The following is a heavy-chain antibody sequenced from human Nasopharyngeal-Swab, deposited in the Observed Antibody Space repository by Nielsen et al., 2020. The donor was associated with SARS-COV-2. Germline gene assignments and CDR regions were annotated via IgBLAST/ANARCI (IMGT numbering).Heavy chain of an antibody. CDR3: AKHSGWYYFDY. Sequence: GESLKISCAASGFTFSSYGMHWVRQAPGKGLEWVAVISYDGSNKYYADFVKGRFTISRDNSKNTLYLQMNSLRAEDTAVYYCAKHSGWYYFDYWGQGTLVTVSS. V-gene: IGHV3-30*18. J-gene: IGHJ4*02. CDR2: ISYDGSNK. CDR1: GFTFSSYG. D-gene: IGHD6-19*01.